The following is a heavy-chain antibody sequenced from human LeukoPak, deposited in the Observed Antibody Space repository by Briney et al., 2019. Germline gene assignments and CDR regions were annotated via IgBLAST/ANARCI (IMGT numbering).Heavy chain of an antibody. V-gene: IGHV3-73*01. CDR3: TRGDYGDCYYMDV. Sequence: GGSLRLSCAASGFTFSGSAIHWVRQASGKGLEWVGRIRNKANSYSTAYAASMKGRFTVSRDDSKNTAYLQMNSLKTEDTAVYYCTRGDYGDCYYMDVWGKGTTVTVSS. D-gene: IGHD4-17*01. CDR1: GFTFSGSA. CDR2: IRNKANSYST. J-gene: IGHJ6*03.